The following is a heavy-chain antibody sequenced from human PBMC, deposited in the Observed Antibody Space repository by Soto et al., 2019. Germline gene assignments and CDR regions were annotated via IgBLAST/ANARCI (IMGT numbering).Heavy chain of an antibody. D-gene: IGHD1-7*01. V-gene: IGHV4-59*01. CDR2: IYYSGST. J-gene: IGHJ4*02. CDR1: GGSISSYY. Sequence: SETLSLTCTVSGGSISSYYWSWIRQPPGKGLEWIGYIYYSGSTNYNPSLKSRVTISVDTSKNQFSLKLSSVTAADTAVYYCAGAASGELELAGYFDYWGQGTLVTVSS. CDR3: AGAASGELELAGYFDY.